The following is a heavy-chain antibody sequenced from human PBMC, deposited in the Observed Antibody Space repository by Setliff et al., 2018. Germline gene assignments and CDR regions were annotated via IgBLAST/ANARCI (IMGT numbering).Heavy chain of an antibody. CDR1: GLSISGEYY. CDR3: MRQVGGGLWYFDY. CDR2: IYHDGRA. D-gene: IGHD2-15*01. V-gene: IGHV4-38-2*01. J-gene: IGHJ4*02. Sequence: PSETLSLTCAVSGLSISGEYYWGWIRQPPGGGPEWIGIIYHDGRAYYNMSLKSRVNLSLDMSKTQFSLHLNSVTAADTAVYYCMRQVGGGLWYFDYWGQGILVTVSS.